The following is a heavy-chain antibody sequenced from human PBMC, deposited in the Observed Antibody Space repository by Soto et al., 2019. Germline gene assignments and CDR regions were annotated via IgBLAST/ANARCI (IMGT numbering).Heavy chain of an antibody. CDR2: IYYSGST. CDR3: AREPYPYSYGTFDY. CDR1: GGSISSGGYY. D-gene: IGHD5-18*01. V-gene: IGHV4-31*03. J-gene: IGHJ4*02. Sequence: SETPSLTCTVSGGSISSGGYYWSWIRQHPGKGLEWIGYIYYSGSTYYNPSLKSRVTISVDTSKNQFSLKLSSVTAADTAVYYCAREPYPYSYGTFDYWGQGTLVTVSS.